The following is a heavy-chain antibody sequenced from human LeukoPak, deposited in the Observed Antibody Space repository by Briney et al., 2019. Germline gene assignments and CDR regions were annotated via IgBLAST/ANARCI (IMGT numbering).Heavy chain of an antibody. CDR2: IKQDGSEK. V-gene: IGHV3-7*01. CDR3: ARGYRYCSSTSCYADY. J-gene: IGHJ4*02. D-gene: IGHD2-2*01. Sequence: GGSLRLSCAASGFTFSSYWMSWVRQAPGKGLEWVANIKQDGSEKYYVDSVKGRFTISRGNAKNSLYLQMNSLRAEDTAVYYCARGYRYCSSTSCYADYWGQGTLVTVSS. CDR1: GFTFSSYW.